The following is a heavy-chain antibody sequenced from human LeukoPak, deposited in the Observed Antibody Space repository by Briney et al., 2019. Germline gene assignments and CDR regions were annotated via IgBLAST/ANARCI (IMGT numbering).Heavy chain of an antibody. Sequence: ASVKVSCKASGYTFTGYYMHWVRQAPGQGLEWMGWINPNSGGTNYAQKFQGRITMTRDTSISTAYMELSRLRSDDTAVYYCATGEDIVVVPAAMYYYYYMDVWGKGTTVTISS. CDR3: ATGEDIVVVPAAMYYYYYMDV. CDR1: GYTFTGYY. J-gene: IGHJ6*03. CDR2: INPNSGGT. V-gene: IGHV1-2*02. D-gene: IGHD2-2*01.